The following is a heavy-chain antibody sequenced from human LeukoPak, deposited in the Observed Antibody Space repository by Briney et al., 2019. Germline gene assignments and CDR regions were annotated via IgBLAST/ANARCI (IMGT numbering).Heavy chain of an antibody. D-gene: IGHD1-26*01. J-gene: IGHJ4*02. CDR1: GFSISTNDYF. V-gene: IGHV4-39*07. Sequence: SETLSLTCTVSGFSISTNDYFWGWIRQPPGMGLEWIGSISYSESSQYNPSLKSRVTISLDSSRNQFSLKLSSVTAADTAVYYCARVRHTSPLYLLDCWGQGTLVIVSS. CDR2: ISYSESS. CDR3: ARVRHTSPLYLLDC.